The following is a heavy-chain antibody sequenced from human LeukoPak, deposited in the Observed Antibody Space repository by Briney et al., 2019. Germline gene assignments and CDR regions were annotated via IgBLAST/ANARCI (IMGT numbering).Heavy chain of an antibody. CDR2: IYHSGST. V-gene: IGHV4-4*02. CDR1: GGSISSSNW. J-gene: IGHJ5*02. Sequence: PSETLSLTCAVSGGSISSSNWWSWVRQPPGKGLEWIGEIYHSGSTNYNPSLKSRVTISVDKSKNQFSLKLSSVTAADTAVYYSAREPYSGSPRDWFDPWGQGTLVTVSS. D-gene: IGHD1-26*01. CDR3: AREPYSGSPRDWFDP.